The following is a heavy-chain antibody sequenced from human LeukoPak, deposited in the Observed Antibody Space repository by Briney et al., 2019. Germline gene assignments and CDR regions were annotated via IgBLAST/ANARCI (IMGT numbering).Heavy chain of an antibody. V-gene: IGHV1-18*04. CDR1: GYTFTSYG. Sequence: GASVKVSCKASGYTFTSYGISWARQAPGQGLEWMGWISAYNGNTNYAQKLQGRVTMTTDTSTSTAYMELRSLRSDDTAVYYCARDTSSSWYSANWFDPWGQGTLVTVSS. D-gene: IGHD6-13*01. J-gene: IGHJ5*02. CDR3: ARDTSSSWYSANWFDP. CDR2: ISAYNGNT.